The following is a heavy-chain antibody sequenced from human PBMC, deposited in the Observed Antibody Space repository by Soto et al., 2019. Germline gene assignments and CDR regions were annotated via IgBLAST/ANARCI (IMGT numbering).Heavy chain of an antibody. CDR3: ARHGVDYGDYASYYYYGMEV. D-gene: IGHD4-17*01. V-gene: IGHV4-39*01. CDR2: IYYSGSA. J-gene: IGHJ6*02. Sequence: SETLSLTCTVSGGSISSSTYYWGWIRQPPGKGLEWIGMIYYSGSAYYNPSLKSRVTISIDTSKNQFSLRLSSVTAADTAVYYCARHGVDYGDYASYYYYGMEVWGRGTTVTVSS. CDR1: GGSISSSTYY.